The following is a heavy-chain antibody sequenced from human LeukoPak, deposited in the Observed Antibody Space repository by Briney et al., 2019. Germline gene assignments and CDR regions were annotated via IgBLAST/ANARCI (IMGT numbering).Heavy chain of an antibody. CDR1: GFSISDYW. D-gene: IGHD5/OR15-5a*01. CDR3: AVSDWFDP. CDR2: IKSGGSIT. J-gene: IGHJ5*02. V-gene: IGHV3-74*01. Sequence: PGGSLRLSCAASGFSISDYWMHWVRQAPGKGLVCVSRIKSGGSITVYADSVKGRFTISRDNAKNTLYLQMNSLRAEDTAVYYCAVSDWFDPWGQGTLVTVSS.